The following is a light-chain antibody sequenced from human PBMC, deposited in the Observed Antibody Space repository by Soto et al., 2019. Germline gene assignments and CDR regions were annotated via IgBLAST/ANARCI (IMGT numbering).Light chain of an antibody. J-gene: IGKJ5*01. CDR3: QQRSNWHPIT. Sequence: IVMTQSPATLAVSPGERATLSCRASQSVSSKLAWYQQKPGQAPRLLIHDASHRAAGIPARFSGSGFGTDFTLTISSLEPEDAAVYYCQQRSNWHPITFGQGTRLEIK. CDR1: QSVSSK. CDR2: DAS. V-gene: IGKV3D-11*02.